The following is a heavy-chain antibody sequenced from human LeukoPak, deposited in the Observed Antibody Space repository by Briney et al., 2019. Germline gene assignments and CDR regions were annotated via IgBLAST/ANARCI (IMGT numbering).Heavy chain of an antibody. CDR1: GGSISSGGYS. D-gene: IGHD3-22*01. V-gene: IGHV4-61*08. CDR3: ARAPYYDSSGYYSTRRYPSDY. Sequence: PSETLSLTCAVSGGSISSGGYSSSWIRQPPGKGLEWIGYIYYSGSTNYNPSLKSRVTISVDTSKNQFSLKLSSVTAADTAVYYCARAPYYDSSGYYSTRRYPSDYWGQGTLVTVSS. CDR2: IYYSGST. J-gene: IGHJ4*02.